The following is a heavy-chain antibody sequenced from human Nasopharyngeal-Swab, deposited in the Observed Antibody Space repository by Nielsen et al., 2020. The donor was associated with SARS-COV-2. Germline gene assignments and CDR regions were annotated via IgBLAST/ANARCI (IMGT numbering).Heavy chain of an antibody. Sequence: WIRPPPGKGLEWIGYIYYSGSTYYNPSLKSRVTISVDTSKNQFSLKLSSVTAADTAVYYCARVSPYYYMDVWGKGTTVTVSS. J-gene: IGHJ6*03. CDR3: ARVSPYYYMDV. V-gene: IGHV4-30-4*01. CDR2: IYYSGST.